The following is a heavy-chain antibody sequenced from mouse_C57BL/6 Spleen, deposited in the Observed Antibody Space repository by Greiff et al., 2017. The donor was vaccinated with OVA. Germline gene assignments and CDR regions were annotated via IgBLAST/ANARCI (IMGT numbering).Heavy chain of an antibody. J-gene: IGHJ2*01. CDR2: IDPETGGT. CDR3: TSQGSNSFDY. V-gene: IGHV1-15*01. D-gene: IGHD3-2*02. CDR1: GYTFTDYE. Sequence: QLQQSGAELVRPGASVTLSCKASGYTFTDYEMHWVKQTPVHGLEWIGAIDPETGGTAYNQKFKGKAILTADKSSSTAYMELRSLTSEDSAVYYCTSQGSNSFDYWGQGTTLTVSS.